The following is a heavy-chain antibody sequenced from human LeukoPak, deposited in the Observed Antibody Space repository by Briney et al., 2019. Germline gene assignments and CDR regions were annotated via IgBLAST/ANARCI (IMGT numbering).Heavy chain of an antibody. J-gene: IGHJ4*02. CDR1: GGSFSGYY. CDR2: INHSGST. Sequence: SETLSLTCAVYGGSFSGYYWSWIRQPPGKGLEWIGEINHSGSTNYNPSLKSRVTISVDTSKNQFSLKLSSVTAADTAVYYCTRGHHGLEYWGQGTLVTVSS. CDR3: TRGHHGLEY. D-gene: IGHD1-14*01. V-gene: IGHV4-34*01.